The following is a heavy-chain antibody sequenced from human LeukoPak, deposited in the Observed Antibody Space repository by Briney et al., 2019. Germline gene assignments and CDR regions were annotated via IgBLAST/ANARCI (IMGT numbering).Heavy chain of an antibody. V-gene: IGHV5-51*01. CDR2: IYPGDSDT. Sequence: GESLKISCKGSGYSFTSYWIGWVRQMPGKGLEWMGIIYPGDSDTRYSPSFQGQVTISADKSISTAYLQWSSLKASDTAMYYCAGQQRLGELSLFAGNYYGMDVWGQGTTVTVSS. J-gene: IGHJ6*02. CDR1: GYSFTSYW. CDR3: AGQQRLGELSLFAGNYYGMDV. D-gene: IGHD3-16*02.